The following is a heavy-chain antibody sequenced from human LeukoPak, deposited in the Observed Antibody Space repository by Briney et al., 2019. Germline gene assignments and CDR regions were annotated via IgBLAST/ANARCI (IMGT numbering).Heavy chain of an antibody. CDR1: GGSFSGYY. J-gene: IGHJ4*02. D-gene: IGHD3-10*01. V-gene: IGHV4-34*01. CDR2: INHSGST. Sequence: PSETLSLTCAVYGGSFSGYYWSWIRQPPGKGLEWIGEINHSGSTNYNPSLKSRVTISVDTSKNQFSLKLSSVTAADTAVYYCARHGGSGRNEATDYWGQGTLVTVSS. CDR3: ARHGGSGRNEATDY.